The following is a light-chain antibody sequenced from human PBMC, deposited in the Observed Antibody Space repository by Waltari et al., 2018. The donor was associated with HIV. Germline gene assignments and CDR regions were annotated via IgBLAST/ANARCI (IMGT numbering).Light chain of an antibody. CDR3: QQRSRKLT. CDR1: QSVSSY. J-gene: IGKJ4*01. CDR2: DAS. Sequence: EIVLTQSQATLSLSPGERATLFCRASQSVSSYLAWYQQKPGQAPRLLIYDASNRATGIPARFSGSGSGTDFTLTISSLEPEDFAVYYCQQRSRKLTFGGGTKVEVK. V-gene: IGKV3-11*01.